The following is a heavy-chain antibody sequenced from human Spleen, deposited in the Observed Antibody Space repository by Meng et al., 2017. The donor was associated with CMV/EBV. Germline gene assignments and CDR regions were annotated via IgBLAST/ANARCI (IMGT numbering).Heavy chain of an antibody. D-gene: IGHD1-20*01. J-gene: IGHJ4*02. V-gene: IGHV1-18*01. Sequence: ATVKVSCKASGYTFTSYDISWVRQAPGQGLEWMGWISGYNGNTNSAQNLQGRVTMTTDTSTSTAYMALRSLRSDDTAVYYCARTRIAPTGPEYNWNDVEDYWGQGTLVTVSS. CDR2: ISGYNGNT. CDR1: GYTFTSYD. CDR3: ARTRIAPTGPEYNWNDVEDY.